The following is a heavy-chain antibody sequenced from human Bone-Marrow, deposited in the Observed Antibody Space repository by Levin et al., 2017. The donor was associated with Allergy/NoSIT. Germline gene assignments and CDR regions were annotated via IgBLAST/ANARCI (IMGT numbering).Heavy chain of an antibody. D-gene: IGHD6-13*01. V-gene: IGHV3-66*01. J-gene: IGHJ4*02. CDR1: GFTVSRHY. CDR3: ARDGVGTAAGTP. CDR2: IYSGGDT. Sequence: GESLKISCAASGFTVSRHYMSWVRQAPGKGLEWVSLIYSGGDTQYADSVKGRFTISRDNSKNTLYLQMNSLRADDTHVYYCARDGVGTAAGTPWGQGSLVTVSS.